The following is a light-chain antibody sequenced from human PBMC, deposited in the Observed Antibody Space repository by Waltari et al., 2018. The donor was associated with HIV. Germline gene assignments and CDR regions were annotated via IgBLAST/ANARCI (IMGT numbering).Light chain of an antibody. CDR3: QAWGAGIRV. J-gene: IGLJ3*02. Sequence: QLVLTPSPSASAPLAASVNLTCTPSSAHTSNAIAWHQQPPEKGPRFLLKINTDGSHDRGDGIPDRFSGSSSGAERYLTISSRQSEDEADYYCQAWGAGIRVFGGGTKLTVL. CDR1: SAHTSNA. V-gene: IGLV4-69*01. CDR2: INTDGSH.